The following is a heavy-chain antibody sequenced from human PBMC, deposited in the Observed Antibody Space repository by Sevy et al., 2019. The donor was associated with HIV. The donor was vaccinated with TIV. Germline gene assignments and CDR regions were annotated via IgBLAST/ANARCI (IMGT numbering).Heavy chain of an antibody. J-gene: IGHJ4*02. CDR2: ISGDGSYT. D-gene: IGHD2-21*01. V-gene: IGHV3-30*18. Sequence: GGSLRLSCAASGFTFDRYFMHWVRQTPGKGLEWLAVISGDGSYTSYADSLRGRFTISRDNSKNALFLQMNRLGTEDTAVYFCAKRDLNHQFLLDFWGQGTLVTVSS. CDR3: AKRDLNHQFLLDF. CDR1: GFTFDRYF.